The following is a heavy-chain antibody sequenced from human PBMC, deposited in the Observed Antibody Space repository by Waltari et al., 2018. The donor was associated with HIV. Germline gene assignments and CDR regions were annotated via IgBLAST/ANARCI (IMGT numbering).Heavy chain of an antibody. CDR1: GGSITSGSYY. CDR2: VYTSGNT. D-gene: IGHD3-10*01. Sequence: QVQLQESGPGLVRPSQTLSLTCTVSGGSITSGSYYWRWILQPAGKELEWIGRVYTSGNTDYNPSLRSRVTLSVDTSNNQFSLKLSSLTAADTAVYYCARALDYYESGSFPWWFFDLWGRGTLVTVSS. CDR3: ARALDYYESGSFPWWFFDL. V-gene: IGHV4-61*02. J-gene: IGHJ2*01.